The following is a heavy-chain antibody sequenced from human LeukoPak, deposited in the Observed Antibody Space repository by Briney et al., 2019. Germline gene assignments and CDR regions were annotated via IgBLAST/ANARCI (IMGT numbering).Heavy chain of an antibody. CDR2: IYYSGST. J-gene: IGHJ5*02. CDR3: ARRKSGWFDP. CDR1: GGSISSHY. Sequence: SETLSLTCTVSGGSISSHYWSWIRQPPGKGLEWIGYIYYSGSTYYNPSLKSRVTISVDTSKNQFSLKLSSVTAADTAVYYCARRKSGWFDPWGQGTLVTVSS. V-gene: IGHV4-30-4*01.